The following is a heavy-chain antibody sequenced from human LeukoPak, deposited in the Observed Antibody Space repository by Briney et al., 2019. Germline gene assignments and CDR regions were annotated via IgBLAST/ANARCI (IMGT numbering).Heavy chain of an antibody. CDR1: GFTFSSYA. V-gene: IGHV3-23*01. Sequence: GGSLRLSCAASGFTFSSYAMSWVRQAPGKRLEWVSSISATGGSTYYADSVKGRSTISRDNSKTTLYLQMNSLRAEDTAVYYCAKGSSTYSITSYWYFDLWGRGTLVTVSS. J-gene: IGHJ2*01. D-gene: IGHD6-13*01. CDR2: ISATGGST. CDR3: AKGSSTYSITSYWYFDL.